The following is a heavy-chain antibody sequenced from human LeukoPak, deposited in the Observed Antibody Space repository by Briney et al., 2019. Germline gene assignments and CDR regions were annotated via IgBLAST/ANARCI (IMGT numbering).Heavy chain of an antibody. D-gene: IGHD3-16*01. CDR1: GFTFSNSW. CDR3: ATGGGDS. V-gene: IGHV3-7*01. J-gene: IGHJ4*02. CDR2: IKQDGSDK. Sequence: PGGSLRLSCAASGFTFSNSWMSWVRQAPGKGLEWVAMIKQDGSDKYYVDSVEGRFTISRDNAKNSLYLQMNSLRAEDTSVYYCATGGGDSWGQGTLVTVSS.